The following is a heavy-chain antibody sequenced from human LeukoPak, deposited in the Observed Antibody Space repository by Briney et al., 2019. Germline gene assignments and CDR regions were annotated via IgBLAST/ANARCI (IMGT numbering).Heavy chain of an antibody. V-gene: IGHV3-23*01. J-gene: IGHJ4*02. Sequence: GGSLRLSCAASGFTFSNYDMSWVRQTPGKGLEWVSGIRDSGDSTYYADSVKGRFTISRDNSKSTLSLQMNSLRAEDTAIYYCATYGQVLLPFESWGQGTLVTVSS. CDR1: GFTFSNYD. CDR2: IRDSGDST. CDR3: ATYGQVLLPFES. D-gene: IGHD2-8*02.